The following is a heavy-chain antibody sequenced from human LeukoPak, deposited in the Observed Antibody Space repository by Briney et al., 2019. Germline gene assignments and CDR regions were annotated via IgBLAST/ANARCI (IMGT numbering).Heavy chain of an antibody. Sequence: GGSLRLSCAASGFTFSSYAMSWVRQAPGKGLEWVSAISGSGGSTYCADSVKGRFTISRDNSKNTLYLQMNSLRAEDTAVYYCAKAQAAFDAFDIWGQGTMVTVSS. CDR3: AKAQAAFDAFDI. J-gene: IGHJ3*02. CDR2: ISGSGGST. CDR1: GFTFSSYA. D-gene: IGHD6-25*01. V-gene: IGHV3-23*01.